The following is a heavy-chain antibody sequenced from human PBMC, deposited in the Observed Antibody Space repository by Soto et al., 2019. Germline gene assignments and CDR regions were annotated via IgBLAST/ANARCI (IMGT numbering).Heavy chain of an antibody. J-gene: IGHJ4*02. Sequence: QVQLVQSGGEVKKPGASVKVSCKASGYTFTNYGISWVRQAPGQGLEWMGWISANSGNTNYEPKFQGRVTMTTDTSTSKAYMELRSLSSDDPAVYYCALDCVSASCYVGYWGQVTLLTVCS. CDR1: GYTFTNYG. D-gene: IGHD2-2*01. V-gene: IGHV1-18*01. CDR3: ALDCVSASCYVGY. CDR2: ISANSGNT.